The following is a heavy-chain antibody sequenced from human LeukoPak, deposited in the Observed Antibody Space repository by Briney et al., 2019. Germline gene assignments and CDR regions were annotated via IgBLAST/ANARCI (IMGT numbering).Heavy chain of an antibody. D-gene: IGHD6-13*01. V-gene: IGHV4-38-2*02. J-gene: IGHJ5*02. Sequence: SETLSLTCTVSGGSISSGYYWGWIRQPPGKGLEWIGSIYHSGSTYYNPSLKSRVTISVDTSKNQFSLKLSSVTAADTAVYYCARRIAAPIGWFDPWGQGTLVTVSS. CDR1: GGSISSGYY. CDR3: ARRIAAPIGWFDP. CDR2: IYHSGST.